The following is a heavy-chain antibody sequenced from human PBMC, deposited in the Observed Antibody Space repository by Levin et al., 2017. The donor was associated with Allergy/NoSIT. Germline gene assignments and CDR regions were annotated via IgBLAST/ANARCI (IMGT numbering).Heavy chain of an antibody. CDR3: ATLGVATVVTPAVDY. CDR1: GFTFSSYS. Sequence: GESLKISCAASGFTFSSYSMNWVRQAPGRGLEWVSLISTGSNYIYYADSVKGRFTISRDNAKNSLYLQMNSLRAEDTAVYYCATLGVATVVTPAVDYWGQGTLVTVSS. D-gene: IGHD4-23*01. CDR2: ISTGSNYI. J-gene: IGHJ4*02. V-gene: IGHV3-21*01.